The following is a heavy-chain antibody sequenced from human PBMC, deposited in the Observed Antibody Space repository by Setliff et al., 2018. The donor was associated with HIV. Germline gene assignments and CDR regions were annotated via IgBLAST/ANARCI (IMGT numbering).Heavy chain of an antibody. Sequence: SETLSLTCTVSGGSISSHYWSWIRQPPGKGLEWIGSIYYNGITNYNPSLKSRVTVSVDTSKNQFSLKLSSVTAADTAVYYCARAPPGIQNDAFDVWGQGTMVT. V-gene: IGHV4-59*11. CDR2: IYYNGIT. CDR1: GGSISSHY. CDR3: ARAPPGIQNDAFDV. J-gene: IGHJ3*01.